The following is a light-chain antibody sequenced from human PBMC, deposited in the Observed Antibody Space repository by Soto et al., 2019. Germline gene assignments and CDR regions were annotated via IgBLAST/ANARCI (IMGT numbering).Light chain of an antibody. CDR2: EAS. Sequence: QSVLTQPASVSGSPGRSITISSTGTNSDVGSHNFVSWYQQYPGKAPKLLIYEASKRPSGLSNRFSGSKSGNTASLTISGLQAEDEADYYSCSLTNGATWVFGGGTKLTVL. CDR1: NSDVGSHNF. V-gene: IGLV2-23*01. J-gene: IGLJ3*02. CDR3: CSLTNGATWV.